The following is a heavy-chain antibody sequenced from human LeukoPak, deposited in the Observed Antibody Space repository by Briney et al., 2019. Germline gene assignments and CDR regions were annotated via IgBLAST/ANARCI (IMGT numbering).Heavy chain of an antibody. CDR2: INKDGSEE. Sequence: GGSLRLSCAASGFTFSDFYMSWVRQAPGKGLEWVANINKDGSEEKYVDSVKGRFTISRDNAKNSLYLQMSSLRADDTAVYYCARWPHCQDFWGRGARVTVSS. CDR1: GFTFSDFY. V-gene: IGHV3-7*03. CDR3: ARWPHCQDF. J-gene: IGHJ4*02.